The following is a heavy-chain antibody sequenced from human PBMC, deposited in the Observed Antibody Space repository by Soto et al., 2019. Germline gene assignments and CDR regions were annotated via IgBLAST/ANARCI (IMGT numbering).Heavy chain of an antibody. V-gene: IGHV3-30*04. J-gene: IGHJ4*02. CDR2: ISFDGRVT. CDR1: GFTFNSLS. CDR3: AREPYGDSQYFDY. D-gene: IGHD2-21*02. Sequence: QVQLVESGGGMVQPGTSLRLSCTVSGFTFNSLSLHWVRQGPDKGLEWVAVISFDGRVTYYADFVKGRFTVSRDNSKNTIYLQVNSLRAEDTAVYYCAREPYGDSQYFDYWGQGTLVTVSS.